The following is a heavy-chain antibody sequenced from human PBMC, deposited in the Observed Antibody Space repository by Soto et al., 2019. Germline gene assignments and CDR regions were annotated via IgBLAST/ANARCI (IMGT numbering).Heavy chain of an antibody. D-gene: IGHD6-25*01. V-gene: IGHV1-46*01. CDR3: ARRKERSGPHYFDY. CDR2: INPSGGNT. J-gene: IGHJ4*02. CDR1: GYTFTSYY. Sequence: ASVKVSCKASGYTFTSYYMHWVRQAPGQGLEWMGIINPSGGNTGYAQKFQGRVTVTRNTSISTVYMELSGLRPDDTAVYYCARRKERSGPHYFDYWGQGSQGTVSS.